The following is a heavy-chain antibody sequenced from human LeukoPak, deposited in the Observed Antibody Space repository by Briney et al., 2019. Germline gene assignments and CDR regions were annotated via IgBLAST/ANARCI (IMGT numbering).Heavy chain of an antibody. CDR1: GGSFNIFA. J-gene: IGHJ4*02. CDR2: IIPLFGKP. Sequence: SVRVSCKASGGSFNIFALMWVRQAPGQGLEWMGGIIPLFGKPDYAHKFQDKIMITADESTTTAFLDLRSLTSDDTAVYYCATGDIKLRGTITGWGQGTLVSVSS. D-gene: IGHD1/OR15-1a*01. CDR3: ATGDIKLRGTITG. V-gene: IGHV1-69*01.